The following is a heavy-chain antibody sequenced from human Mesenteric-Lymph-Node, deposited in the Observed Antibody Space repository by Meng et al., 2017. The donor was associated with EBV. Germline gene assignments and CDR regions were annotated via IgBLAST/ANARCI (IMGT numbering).Heavy chain of an antibody. CDR2: ISHPGTT. CDR3: ARRDVDGYYNYFDP. V-gene: IGHV4-4*02. D-gene: IGHD3-22*01. Sequence: VQRRWSGPVLAKAAGLLSSTCAVSGDFISSSNGWNGVRQAPGKGLEWSGQISHPGTTNYNPSLKSRVTISLDMSKNQFSLTLNSVTAADTAVYYCARRDVDGYYNYFDPWGRGTLVTVSS. CDR1: GDFISSSNG. J-gene: IGHJ5*02.